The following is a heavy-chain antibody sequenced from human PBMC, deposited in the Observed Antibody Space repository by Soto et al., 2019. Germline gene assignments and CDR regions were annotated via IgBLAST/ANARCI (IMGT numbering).Heavy chain of an antibody. CDR1: GFTFSSYA. J-gene: IGHJ6*02. Sequence: GGSLRLSCAASGFTFSSYAMSWVRQAPGKGLEWVSAISGSGGSTYYADSVKGRFTISRDNSKNTLYLQMNSLRAEDTAVYYCAKDSITIFGVVIDAYYYGMDVWGQGTTVTVSS. CDR3: AKDSITIFGVVIDAYYYGMDV. V-gene: IGHV3-23*01. CDR2: ISGSGGST. D-gene: IGHD3-3*01.